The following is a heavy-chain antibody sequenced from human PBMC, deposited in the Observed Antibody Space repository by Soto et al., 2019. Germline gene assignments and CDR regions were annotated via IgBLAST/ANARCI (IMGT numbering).Heavy chain of an antibody. CDR3: ARGLSRPRSVHTVGSYIWFDP. Sequence: SETLSLTCAVYGGSFSGYYWSWIRQPPGKGLEWIGEINHSGSTNYNPSLKSRVTISVDTSKNQFSLKLSSVTAADTAVYYCARGLSRPRSVHTVGSYIWFDPWGQGTLVTVSS. CDR2: INHSGST. J-gene: IGHJ5*02. CDR1: GGSFSGYY. D-gene: IGHD6-6*01. V-gene: IGHV4-34*01.